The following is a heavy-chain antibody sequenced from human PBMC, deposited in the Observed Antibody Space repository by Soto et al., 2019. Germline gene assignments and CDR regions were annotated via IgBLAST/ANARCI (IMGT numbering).Heavy chain of an antibody. J-gene: IGHJ4*02. Sequence: VASVKVSCKASGYTFTSYYMHWVRQAPGQGLEWMGIINPSGGSTSYAQKFQGRVTMTRDTSTSTVYMELSSLRSEDTAVYYCARAGRDGYNRKTLDYWGQGTLVTVSS. D-gene: IGHD5-12*01. CDR2: INPSGGST. CDR3: ARAGRDGYNRKTLDY. V-gene: IGHV1-46*01. CDR1: GYTFTSYY.